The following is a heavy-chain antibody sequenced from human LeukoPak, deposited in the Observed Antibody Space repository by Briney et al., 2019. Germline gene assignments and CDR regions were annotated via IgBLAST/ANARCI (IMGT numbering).Heavy chain of an antibody. CDR1: GFTFSNYW. D-gene: IGHD4-23*01. V-gene: IGHV3-74*01. CDR2: IDRDGSST. J-gene: IGHJ4*02. Sequence: GGSLRLSCAASGFTFSNYWIHWVRQAPGKGLEWVSHIDRDGSSTRYADPVKGRFLMSRDNAKNTVDLQMNSLRAEDTAVYYCTRAAYLNSPDYWDQGALVTVSS. CDR3: TRAAYLNSPDY.